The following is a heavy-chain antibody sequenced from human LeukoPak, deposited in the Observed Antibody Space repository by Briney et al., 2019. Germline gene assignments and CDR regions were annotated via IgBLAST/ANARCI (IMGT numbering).Heavy chain of an antibody. CDR1: GFTFRSYE. CDR3: AGLTDIVVVPAAMRGAFDI. V-gene: IGHV3-48*03. J-gene: IGHJ3*02. Sequence: GGSLRLSRAASGFTFRSYEMNWVRQAPGQGLDRVSYITSSGITISYADSVKGRFTISRDNAKNSLYLQMNSLRAEDTAVYYCAGLTDIVVVPAAMRGAFDIWGQGTMVTVSS. D-gene: IGHD2-2*01. CDR2: ITSSGITI.